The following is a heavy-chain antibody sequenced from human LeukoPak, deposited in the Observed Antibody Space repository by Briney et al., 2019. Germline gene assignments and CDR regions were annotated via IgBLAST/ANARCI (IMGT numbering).Heavy chain of an antibody. CDR3: ARDHGGGSYLDY. Sequence: PGGSLRLSCAASGFTFSSYAMHWVRQAPGKGLEWVAVISYDGSNKYYADSVKGRFTISRDNSKNTLYLQMNSLRAEDTAVYYCARDHGGGSYLDYWGQGTLVTVSS. J-gene: IGHJ4*02. CDR1: GFTFSSYA. CDR2: ISYDGSNK. D-gene: IGHD3-16*01. V-gene: IGHV3-30-3*01.